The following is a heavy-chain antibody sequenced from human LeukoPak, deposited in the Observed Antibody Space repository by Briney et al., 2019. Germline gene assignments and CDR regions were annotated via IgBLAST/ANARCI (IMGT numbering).Heavy chain of an antibody. J-gene: IGHJ4*02. V-gene: IGHV4-38-2*02. CDR3: AREAERRIVN. Sequence: SETLSLTCVVSGFSISSGYYWGWIGQPPGKGLEWIANIHVSGTTFYNSSLNSRVAISIDTSKNQFSLKLSSVTAADTAVYFCAREAERRIVNWGRGTLVTVSS. CDR1: GFSISSGYY. D-gene: IGHD1-1*01. CDR2: IHVSGTT.